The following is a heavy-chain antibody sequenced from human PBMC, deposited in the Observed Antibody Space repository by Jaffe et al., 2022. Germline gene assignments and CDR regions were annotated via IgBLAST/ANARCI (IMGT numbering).Heavy chain of an antibody. J-gene: IGHJ4*02. CDR1: GGSISSSSYY. D-gene: IGHD6-19*01. Sequence: QLQLQESGPGLVKPSETLSLTCTVSGGSISSSSYYWGWIRQPPGKGLEWIGSIYYSGSTYYNPSLKSRVTISVDTSKNQFSLKLSSVTAADTAVYYCARPIAVAGTNRAWLPRTYYFDYWGQGTLVTVSS. CDR3: ARPIAVAGTNRAWLPRTYYFDY. V-gene: IGHV4-39*01. CDR2: IYYSGST.